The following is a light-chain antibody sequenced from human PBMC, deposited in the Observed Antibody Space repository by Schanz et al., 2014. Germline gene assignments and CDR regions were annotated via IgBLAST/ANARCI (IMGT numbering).Light chain of an antibody. CDR2: DAS. CDR1: QSISNY. CDR3: QQYGRGLT. J-gene: IGKJ4*01. V-gene: IGKV3-11*01. Sequence: EIVMTQSPATLSVSPGERATLSCRASQSISNYLAWYQQKPGQAPRLLIYDASNRATGIPARFSGNESGTDFTLTISSLEPEDFAVYYCQQYGRGLTFGGGTKVEIK.